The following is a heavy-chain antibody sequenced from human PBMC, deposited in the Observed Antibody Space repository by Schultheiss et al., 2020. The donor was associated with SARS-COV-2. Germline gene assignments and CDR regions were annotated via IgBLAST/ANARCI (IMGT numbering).Heavy chain of an antibody. CDR1: GFTFSSYA. V-gene: IGHV3-30*07. CDR2: IWYDGSNK. Sequence: GESLKISCAASGFTFSSYAMHWVRQAPGKGLEWVAVIWYDGSNKYYADSVKGRFTISRDNAKNSLYLQMNSLRAEDTAVYYCARGRVGATLPGAFDIWGQGTMVTVSS. CDR3: ARGRVGATLPGAFDI. J-gene: IGHJ3*02. D-gene: IGHD1-26*01.